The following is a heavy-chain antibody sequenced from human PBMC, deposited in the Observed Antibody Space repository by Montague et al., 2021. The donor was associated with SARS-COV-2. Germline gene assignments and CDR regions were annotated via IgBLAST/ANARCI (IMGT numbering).Heavy chain of an antibody. D-gene: IGHD1-14*01. V-gene: IGHV3-7*03. CDR2: IKQDGNEK. CDR1: EFSLIHYW. Sequence: SLRLSCAASEFSLIHYWMAWVRQPPGKGLEWVASIKQDGNEKYYVDSVKGRFTIFRDNAGNSLSLEMNSLTGQDTAVYYCVRAPGPEWFDAWGQGTLVTVAS. CDR3: VRAPGPEWFDA. J-gene: IGHJ5*02.